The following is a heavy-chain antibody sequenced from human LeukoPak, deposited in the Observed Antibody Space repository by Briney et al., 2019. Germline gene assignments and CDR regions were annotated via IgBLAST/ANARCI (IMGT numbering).Heavy chain of an antibody. J-gene: IGHJ4*02. CDR3: AKKGYYDGSGYYMYYFDH. D-gene: IGHD3-22*01. CDR1: GFTFSSYW. V-gene: IGHV3-7*03. Sequence: PGGSLRLSCAASGFTFSSYWMSWVRQAPGEGLEWVANIKQDGSGKYYVDSVKGRFTISRDNAKNSLYLQMNSLRAEDTAVYYCAKKGYYDGSGYYMYYFDHWGQGTLVTVSS. CDR2: IKQDGSGK.